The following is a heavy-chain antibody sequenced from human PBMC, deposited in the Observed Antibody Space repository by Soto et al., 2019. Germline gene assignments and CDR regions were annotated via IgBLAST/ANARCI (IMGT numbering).Heavy chain of an antibody. Sequence: QITLKESGPTLVNPTQTLTLTCTFSGFSLSTSGVGVGWIRQPPGKALEWLAVIYWDDDNRYSPSLRSRLTFTKDTSKNQVVLTMTNMDPADTATYYCAHKATAKLTASVFEYWGQGLLVTVSS. D-gene: IGHD3-3*01. CDR3: AHKATAKLTASVFEY. J-gene: IGHJ4*02. CDR1: GFSLSTSGVG. V-gene: IGHV2-5*02. CDR2: IYWDDDN.